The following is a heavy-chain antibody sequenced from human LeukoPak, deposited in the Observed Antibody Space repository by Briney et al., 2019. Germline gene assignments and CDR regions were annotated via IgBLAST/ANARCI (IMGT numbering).Heavy chain of an antibody. CDR1: GDRVSSNRAA. CDR3: ARAPIGGWYIDL. J-gene: IGHJ2*01. CDR2: TYYRCMWSS. V-gene: IGHV6-1*01. D-gene: IGHD2-15*01. Sequence: SQTLSLTCAISGDRVSSNRAAWGWIKQSPSRGLEWQGRTYYRCMWSSDYAVSVTRRITINPDTSQNQFSLQLNSLTPEDTAVYYCARAPIGGWYIDLWGRGALVTVSS.